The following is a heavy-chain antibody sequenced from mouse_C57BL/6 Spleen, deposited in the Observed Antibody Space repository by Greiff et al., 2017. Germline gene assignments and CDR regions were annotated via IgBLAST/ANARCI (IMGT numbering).Heavy chain of an antibody. CDR3: ARRGYDSSYGFVY. CDR1: GYTFTDYN. V-gene: IGHV1-18*01. D-gene: IGHD1-1*01. Sequence: VQLQQSGPELVKPGASVKIPCKASGYTFTDYNMDWVKQSHGKSLEWIGDINPNNGGTIYNQKFKGKATLTVDKSSSTAYMELRSLTSEDTAVYYCARRGYDSSYGFVYWGQGTLVTVSA. CDR2: INPNNGGT. J-gene: IGHJ3*01.